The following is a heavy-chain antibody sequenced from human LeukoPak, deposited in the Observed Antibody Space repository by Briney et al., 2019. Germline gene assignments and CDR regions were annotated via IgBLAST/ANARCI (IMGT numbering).Heavy chain of an antibody. D-gene: IGHD3-16*01. J-gene: IGHJ5*02. CDR1: VGSISRGRYY. CDR2: IYYSGST. Sequence: SQTLSLTFTVSVGSISRGRYYWSWIRHHPGRGLEWIGYIYYSGSTYYNPSLKSRVTISVDTSKNLFSLKLSSVTAADTAVYYCCRLITFGRVIDHWGQGTLVTVSS. CDR3: CRLITFGRVIDH. V-gene: IGHV4-31*03.